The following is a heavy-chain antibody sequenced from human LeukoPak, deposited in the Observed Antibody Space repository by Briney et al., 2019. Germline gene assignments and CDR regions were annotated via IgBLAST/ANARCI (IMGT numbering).Heavy chain of an antibody. CDR1: GFTFSSYG. CDR2: ISYDGSNK. Sequence: PGGSLRLSCAASGFTFSSYGMHWVRQAPGKGLEWVAVISYDGSNKYYADSVKGRFTISRDNSKNTLYLQMNSLRAEDTAVYYCAKDSDDYGDYRRFGTFDYWGQGTLVTVSS. D-gene: IGHD4-17*01. V-gene: IGHV3-30*18. CDR3: AKDSDDYGDYRRFGTFDY. J-gene: IGHJ4*02.